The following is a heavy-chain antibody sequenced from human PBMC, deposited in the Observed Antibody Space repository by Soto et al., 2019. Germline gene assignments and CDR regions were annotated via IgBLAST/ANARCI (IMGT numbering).Heavy chain of an antibody. CDR2: IIPIFGTA. Sequence: VKVSCKASGGTFSSYAISWVRQAPGQGLEWMGGIIPIFGTANYAQKFQGRVTITADESTSTAYMELSSLRSEDTAVYYCAMMALNYYGMDVWGQGTTVTVSS. CDR3: AMMALNYYGMDV. CDR1: GGTFSSYA. V-gene: IGHV1-69*13. J-gene: IGHJ6*02.